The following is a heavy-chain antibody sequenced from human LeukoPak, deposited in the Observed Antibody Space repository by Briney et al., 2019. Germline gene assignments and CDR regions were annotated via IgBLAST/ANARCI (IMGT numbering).Heavy chain of an antibody. D-gene: IGHD5-12*01. CDR2: IYPKTGGT. J-gene: IGHJ3*02. CDR3: VRDGYSGGAFDI. CDR1: GYTFTGHY. Sequence: GASVKVSCKASGYTFTGHYMHWVRQAPGQGLEWMGWIYPKTGGTIYARKFQTRVTMTRDTSITTAFMELNILKSDDTAVYYCVRDGYSGGAFDIWGQGTMVTVSS. V-gene: IGHV1-2*02.